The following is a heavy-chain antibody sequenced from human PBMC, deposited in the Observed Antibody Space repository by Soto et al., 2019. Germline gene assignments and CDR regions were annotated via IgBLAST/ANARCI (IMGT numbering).Heavy chain of an antibody. CDR2: IKSKTDGGTT. CDR1: GFTFSNAW. CDR3: TTASPVWPPDPY. Sequence: EVQLVESGGGLVKPGGSLRLSCAASGFTFSNAWMSWVRQAPGKGLEWVGRIKSKTDGGTTDYAAPVKGRFTILRDDSKNTLYLQMNSLKTEDTAVYYCTTASPVWPPDPYWGQGTLVTVSS. V-gene: IGHV3-15*01. J-gene: IGHJ4*02. D-gene: IGHD2-8*01.